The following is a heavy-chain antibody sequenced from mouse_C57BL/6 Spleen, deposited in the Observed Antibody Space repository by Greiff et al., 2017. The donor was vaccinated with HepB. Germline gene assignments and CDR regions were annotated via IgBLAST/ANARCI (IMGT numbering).Heavy chain of an antibody. CDR2: INPNNGGT. J-gene: IGHJ3*01. CDR3: ARPAAQAPWFAY. Sequence: VQLKESGPELVKPGASVKIPCKASGYTFTDYNMDWVKQSHGKSLEWIGDINPNNGGTIYNQKFKGKATLTVDKSSSTAYMELRSLTSEDTAVYYCARPAAQAPWFAYWGQGTLVTVSA. V-gene: IGHV1-18*01. CDR1: GYTFTDYN. D-gene: IGHD3-2*02.